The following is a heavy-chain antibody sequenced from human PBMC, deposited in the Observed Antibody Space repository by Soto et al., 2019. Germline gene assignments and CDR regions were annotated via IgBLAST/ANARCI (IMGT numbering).Heavy chain of an antibody. CDR1: GHTFTSYG. D-gene: IGHD5-18*01. J-gene: IGHJ6*02. V-gene: IGHV1-18*04. Sequence: ASVKVSCKAFGHTFTSYGISWVRQAPGQGLEWMGWISAYNGNTNYAQKLQGRVTMTTDTSTSTAYMELRSLRSDDTAVYYCASLRLDTAMVDYYYYGMDVWGQGTTVTVSS. CDR2: ISAYNGNT. CDR3: ASLRLDTAMVDYYYYGMDV.